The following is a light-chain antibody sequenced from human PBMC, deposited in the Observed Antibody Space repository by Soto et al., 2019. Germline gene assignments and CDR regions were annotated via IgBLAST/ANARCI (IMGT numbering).Light chain of an antibody. J-gene: IGKJ4*01. CDR3: QQHNSSPLT. Sequence: DIQMTQSPSTLSASVGDRVTITCRASQSISSWLAWYQQKPGKAPKLLIYDASGLESGVPSRFSGSGFGTEFTLTISSLQPDDFATYYCQQHNSSPLTFGGGTQVEIK. CDR1: QSISSW. CDR2: DAS. V-gene: IGKV1-5*01.